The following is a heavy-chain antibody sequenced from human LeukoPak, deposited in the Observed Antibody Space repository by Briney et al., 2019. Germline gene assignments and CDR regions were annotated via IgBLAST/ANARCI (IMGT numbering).Heavy chain of an antibody. D-gene: IGHD2/OR15-2a*01. J-gene: IGHJ4*02. V-gene: IGHV4-59*01. Sequence: ETLSLTCAVSGGSMSNYYWTWIRQPPGKGLEWIAYIHYSGSTNYNPSHKSRVAISVDTSANQFSLKLTSMTPADTAVYYCARLRGNYFPDFWGQGTLVTVSS. CDR2: IHYSGST. CDR3: ARLRGNYFPDF. CDR1: GGSMSNYY.